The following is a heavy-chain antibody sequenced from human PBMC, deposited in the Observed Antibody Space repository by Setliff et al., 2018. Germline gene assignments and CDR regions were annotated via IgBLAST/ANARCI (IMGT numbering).Heavy chain of an antibody. CDR2: INQSGNT. CDR1: GGSFTNYY. D-gene: IGHD3-3*01. Sequence: SETLSLTCTVYGGSFTNYYWGWIRQSPGKRPEWIAEINQSGNTNYNPSLNSRVSVSVDTPTNQFSLKVFSVTAADTAVYYCRFWSSYYKNDYWAQGTLVTVSS. J-gene: IGHJ4*02. V-gene: IGHV4-34*01. CDR3: RFWSSYYKNDY.